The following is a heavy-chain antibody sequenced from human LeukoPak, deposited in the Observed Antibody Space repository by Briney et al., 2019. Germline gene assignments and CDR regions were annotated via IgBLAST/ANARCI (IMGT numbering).Heavy chain of an antibody. J-gene: IGHJ6*03. CDR1: GGSISSYY. D-gene: IGHD5-18*01. V-gene: IGHV4-59*01. CDR3: ARTTEAGYTYNYFYYYYMDV. Sequence: SETLSLTCTVSGGSISSYYWSWIRQPPGKGLEWIGYIYYSGSTNYNPSLKSRISISVDTSKNQFSLKLISVTAADMAVYYCARTTEAGYTYNYFYYYYMDVWGKGTTVTISS. CDR2: IYYSGST.